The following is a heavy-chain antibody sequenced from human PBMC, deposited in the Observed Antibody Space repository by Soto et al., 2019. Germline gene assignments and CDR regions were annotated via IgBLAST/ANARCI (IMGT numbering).Heavy chain of an antibody. CDR2: IYYSGST. J-gene: IGHJ6*02. Sequence: PSETLSLTCTVSGGSISSGDYYWSWIRQPPGKGLEWIGYIYYSGSTYYNPSLKSRVTISVDTCKNQFSLKLSSVTAADTAVYYCARANFDFWSGPPYGMDVWGQGTTVTVSS. CDR3: ARANFDFWSGPPYGMDV. D-gene: IGHD3-3*01. V-gene: IGHV4-30-4*01. CDR1: GGSISSGDYY.